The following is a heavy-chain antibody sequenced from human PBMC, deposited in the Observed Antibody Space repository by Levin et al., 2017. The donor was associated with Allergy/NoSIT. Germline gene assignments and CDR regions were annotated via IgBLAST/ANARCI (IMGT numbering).Heavy chain of an antibody. D-gene: IGHD3-9*01. CDR1: GLTFGDYA. V-gene: IGHV3-49*04. J-gene: IGHJ4*02. Sequence: SCTASGLTFGDYAMSWVRQAPGKGLEWVGLIRRKANGGSTEYAASVKGRFTISRDDSKSLAYLEMNSLKTEDTGVYYCSRAAQEAGAGYYLDYWGQGALVTVSS. CDR3: SRAAQEAGAGYYLDY. CDR2: IRRKANGGST.